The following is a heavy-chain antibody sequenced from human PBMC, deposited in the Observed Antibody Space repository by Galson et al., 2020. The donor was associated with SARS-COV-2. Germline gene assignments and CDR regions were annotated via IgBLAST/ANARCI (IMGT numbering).Heavy chain of an antibody. V-gene: IGHV3-48*04. Sequence: GESLKISCAASGFTFSSYSMNWVRQAPGKGLEWVSYISSSSSTIYYADSVKGRFTISRDNAKNSLYLQMNSLRAEDTAVYYCARVNYDFWKMGAFDIWGQGTMVTVSS. CDR3: ARVNYDFWKMGAFDI. CDR2: ISSSSSTI. D-gene: IGHD3-3*01. CDR1: GFTFSSYS. J-gene: IGHJ3*02.